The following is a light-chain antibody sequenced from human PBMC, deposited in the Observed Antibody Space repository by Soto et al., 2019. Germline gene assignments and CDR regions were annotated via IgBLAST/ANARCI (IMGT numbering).Light chain of an antibody. V-gene: IGKV3-20*01. CDR1: QSVGSSY. CDR2: GAS. Sequence: EIVLTQSPGTLALSPGERATLSCRASQSVGSSYLAWYQQKPGQAPRLLIYGASIRASGIPDRFSGGGSGTDFTLTISRLEPEDFAVYYCQQYGSSRPFGQGTKVDIK. J-gene: IGKJ1*01. CDR3: QQYGSSRP.